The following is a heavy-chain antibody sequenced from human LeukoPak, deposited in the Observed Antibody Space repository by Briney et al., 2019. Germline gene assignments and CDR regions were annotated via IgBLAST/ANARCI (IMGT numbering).Heavy chain of an antibody. CDR2: IYYSGST. Sequence: SETLSLTCTVSGGSISSYYWSWIRQPPGKGLEWIGYIYYSGSTNYNPSLKSRVTISVDTSKNQFSLKLNSVTAADTAVYYCARGGGSYYQDYWGQGALVTVSS. D-gene: IGHD1-26*01. CDR1: GGSISSYY. J-gene: IGHJ4*02. CDR3: ARGGGSYYQDY. V-gene: IGHV4-59*12.